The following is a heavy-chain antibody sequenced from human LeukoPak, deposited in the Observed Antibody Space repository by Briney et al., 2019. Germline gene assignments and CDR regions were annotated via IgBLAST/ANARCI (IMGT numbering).Heavy chain of an antibody. V-gene: IGHV3-30-3*01. CDR2: ISYDGSSK. Sequence: GRSLRLSCAASGFTFSSYAMHWVRQAPGKGLEWVAVISYDGSSKYYADSVKGRFTISRDNSKNTLYLQMNSLRAEDTAVYYCARPYCSSTSCNKGAFDIWGQGTMVTVSS. J-gene: IGHJ3*02. CDR3: ARPYCSSTSCNKGAFDI. CDR1: GFTFSSYA. D-gene: IGHD2-2*01.